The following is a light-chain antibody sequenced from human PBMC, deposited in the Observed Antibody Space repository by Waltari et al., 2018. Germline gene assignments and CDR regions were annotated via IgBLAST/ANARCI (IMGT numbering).Light chain of an antibody. V-gene: IGLV2-14*03. J-gene: IGLJ3*02. CDR2: NVN. Sequence: QPALTQPASVSGSPGQSITISCTGTSTDVVGYNYVSWYQQYPGKAPTLMIYNVNKRPSGVSNRFSGSKSGNTASLTISGLQAEDEAHYHCSSYTASSTWVFGGGTKVTVL. CDR1: STDVVGYNY. CDR3: SSYTASSTWV.